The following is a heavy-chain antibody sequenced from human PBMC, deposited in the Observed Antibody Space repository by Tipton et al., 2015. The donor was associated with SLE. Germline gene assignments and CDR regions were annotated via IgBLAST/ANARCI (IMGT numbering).Heavy chain of an antibody. CDR3: ARDLAAGTEYFQH. V-gene: IGHV4-61*01. CDR1: GGSISSGSYY. D-gene: IGHD6-13*01. J-gene: IGHJ1*01. Sequence: LRLSCTVSGGSISSGSYYWSWIRQPPGKGLEWIGYMYYSGSTNYNPSLKSRVTISVDTSKNQFSLKLSSVTAADTAVYYCARDLAAGTEYFQHWGQGTLVTVSS. CDR2: MYYSGST.